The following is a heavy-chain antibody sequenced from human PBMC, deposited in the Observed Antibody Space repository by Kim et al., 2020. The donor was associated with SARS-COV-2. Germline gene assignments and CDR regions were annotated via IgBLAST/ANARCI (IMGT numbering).Heavy chain of an antibody. J-gene: IGHJ4*02. Sequence: PMRGNTGYAQKFQGRVTMTRNTSINTAYMELSRLTAEDTAVYYCARKWEYWGQGALVTVSS. CDR3: ARKWEY. V-gene: IGHV1-8*01. D-gene: IGHD1-26*01. CDR2: PMRGNT.